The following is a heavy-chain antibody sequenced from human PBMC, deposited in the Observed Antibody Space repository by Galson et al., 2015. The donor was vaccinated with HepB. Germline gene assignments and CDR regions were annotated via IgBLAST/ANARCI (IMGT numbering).Heavy chain of an antibody. J-gene: IGHJ4*02. V-gene: IGHV1-46*01. CDR1: GYTFTSYY. CDR3: ARDLHGDHVFIAFDY. Sequence: SVKVSCKASGYTFTSYYLYWVRQAPGQGLEWMGIINPAGGSTSYAQKFQGRVTMTSDTSTSTVYMDLSSLRSEDTAVYYCARDLHGDHVFIAFDYWGQGTQVTVSS. CDR2: INPAGGST. D-gene: IGHD4-17*01.